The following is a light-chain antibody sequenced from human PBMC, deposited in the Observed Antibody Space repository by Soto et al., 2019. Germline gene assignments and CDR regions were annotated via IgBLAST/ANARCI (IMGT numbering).Light chain of an antibody. CDR1: QNVGSRY. Sequence: EIVLTQSPGTLSLSPGERATLSCRASQNVGSRYLAWYQQKPGQAPRLLIYGTSNRATGIQDRFSGSGSGTDFSLTISSLEPGDLAVYYCQQYGSSPRTFGQGTKVEIK. CDR2: GTS. V-gene: IGKV3-20*01. J-gene: IGKJ1*01. CDR3: QQYGSSPRT.